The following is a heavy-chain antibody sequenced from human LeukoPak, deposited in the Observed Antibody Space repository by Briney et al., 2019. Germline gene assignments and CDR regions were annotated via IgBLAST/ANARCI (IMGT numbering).Heavy chain of an antibody. V-gene: IGHV5-51*01. CDR2: IFPRDSNT. Sequence: GESLKISCRASGHDFPDYWIGWVRQIPGKGLEWMEIIFPRDSNTVYGPSFQGQVTISVDTSISTAYLQWSSLKASDTAIYYCARHGLFGCNDVGCYRSFFYYGMDVWGQGTAVTVSS. CDR3: ARHGLFGCNDVGCYRSFFYYGMDV. D-gene: IGHD2-15*01. J-gene: IGHJ6*02. CDR1: GHDFPDYW.